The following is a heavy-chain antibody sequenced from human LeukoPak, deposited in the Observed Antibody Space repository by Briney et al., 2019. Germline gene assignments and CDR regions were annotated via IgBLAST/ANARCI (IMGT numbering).Heavy chain of an antibody. V-gene: IGHV3-21*01. D-gene: IGHD2-15*01. CDR3: ARDPTPRYCSGGSCYTHYGMDV. J-gene: IGHJ6*02. CDR2: ISSSSSYI. Sequence: GGSLRLSCAASGFTFSSYTMNWVRQAPGKGLEWVSSISSSSSYIYYADSVNGRLIISRDNATTSLYLQMNRLRAEDTAVYYCARDPTPRYCSGGSCYTHYGMDVWGQGTTVTVSS. CDR1: GFTFSSYT.